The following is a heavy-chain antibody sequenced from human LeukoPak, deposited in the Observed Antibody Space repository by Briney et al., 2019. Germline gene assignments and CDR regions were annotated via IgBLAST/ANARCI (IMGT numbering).Heavy chain of an antibody. D-gene: IGHD6-13*01. V-gene: IGHV4-59*01. CDR3: ARVRSSREADY. CDR1: GGSISSYY. Sequence: SETLSLTCTVSGGSISSYYWSWIRQPPGKGLEWIGYIYYSGSTNYNPSLKSRVTISVDTSKNQFSLKLSSVTAADTAVYYCARVRSSREADYWGQGTLVTVSS. CDR2: IYYSGST. J-gene: IGHJ4*02.